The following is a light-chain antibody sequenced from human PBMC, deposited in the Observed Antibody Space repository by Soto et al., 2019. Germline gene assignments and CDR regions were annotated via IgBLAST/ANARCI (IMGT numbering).Light chain of an antibody. CDR1: QSVSRY. J-gene: IGKJ1*01. CDR3: QQSYSTPRT. V-gene: IGKV3D-15*01. Sequence: EIVMTQSPATLSVSPGERATLSCRASQSVSRYLAWYQQKPGQAPRLLIYGASNRATGIPDRFSGSGSGTDFTLTISSLQPEDFATYYCQQSYSTPRTFGQGTKVDIK. CDR2: GAS.